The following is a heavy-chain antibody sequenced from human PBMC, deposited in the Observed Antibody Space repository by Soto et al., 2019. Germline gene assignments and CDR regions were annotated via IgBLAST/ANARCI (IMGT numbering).Heavy chain of an antibody. J-gene: IGHJ2*01. Sequence: EVQLVESGGGLVQPGGSLRLSCAASGFTFSSYSINLVRQAPGKGLEWVSYISSSSSTIYYADSVNGRVTISRNNAKNRLYLRMNSLSAADTAVYYCARGGRVAGNIHKIWYFELRGRGTLVTVSS. CDR1: GFTFSSYS. CDR3: ARGGRVAGNIHKIWYFEL. D-gene: IGHD6-19*01. CDR2: ISSSSSTI. V-gene: IGHV3-48*01.